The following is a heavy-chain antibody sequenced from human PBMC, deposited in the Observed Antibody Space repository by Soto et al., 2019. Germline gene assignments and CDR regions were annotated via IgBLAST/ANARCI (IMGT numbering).Heavy chain of an antibody. CDR3: ARDKRVTMIGGWFDP. CDR2: IYHSGKT. V-gene: IGHV4-38-2*02. Sequence: ETLSLTCVVSGYSISSGYYWAWVRQPPGKELEWIGSIYHSGKTYYKPSLRSRVTVSVDTSKNQFSMKLISVTAADTAVYYCARDKRVTMIGGWFDPWGQGTLVTVSS. J-gene: IGHJ5*02. CDR1: GYSISSGYY. D-gene: IGHD3-22*01.